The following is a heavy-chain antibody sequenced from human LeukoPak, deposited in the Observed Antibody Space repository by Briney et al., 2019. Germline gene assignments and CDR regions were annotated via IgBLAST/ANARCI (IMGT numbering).Heavy chain of an antibody. V-gene: IGHV1-2*02. CDR1: GYTFTGYY. CDR3: ARDLFPSGTQYYYYYYMDV. Sequence: ASVKVSCKASGYTFTGYYMHWVRQAPGQGLEWMGWINPNSGGTNYAQKFQGRVTMTRDASISTAYMELSRLRSDDTAVYYCARDLFPSGTQYYYYYYMDVWGKGTTDTVSS. D-gene: IGHD1-1*01. J-gene: IGHJ6*03. CDR2: INPNSGGT.